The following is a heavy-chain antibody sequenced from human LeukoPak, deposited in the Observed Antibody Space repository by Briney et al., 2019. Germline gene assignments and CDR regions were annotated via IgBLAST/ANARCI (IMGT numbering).Heavy chain of an antibody. D-gene: IGHD6-19*01. CDR3: AKTALSTSAWYPYYFDY. CDR2: ISYDGSNR. J-gene: IGHJ4*02. Sequence: GGSLRPSCAASGFTFSVYAMHWVRQAPGKGLEWVALISYDGSNRYYADSVKGRFTISRDNSKNTLYLQMNSLRAEDTAFYFCAKTALSTSAWYPYYFDYWGQGTLVTVSS. CDR1: GFTFSVYA. V-gene: IGHV3-30-3*02.